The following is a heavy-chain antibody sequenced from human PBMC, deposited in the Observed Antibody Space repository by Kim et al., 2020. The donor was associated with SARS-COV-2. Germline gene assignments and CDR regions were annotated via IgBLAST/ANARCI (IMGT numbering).Heavy chain of an antibody. J-gene: IGHJ4*02. D-gene: IGHD6-13*01. CDR2: ISSSSSCT. CDR3: ARDLSSSSISWSGSDY. CDR1: GFTFSSYS. V-gene: IGHV3-21*04. Sequence: GGSLRLSCAASGFTFSSYSMNWVRQAPGKGLEWVSSISSSSSCTYYADSVKGRFTISRDNAKNTLYLQMNSLRAEDTAVYYCARDLSSSSISWSGSDYWGQRTLVTVSS.